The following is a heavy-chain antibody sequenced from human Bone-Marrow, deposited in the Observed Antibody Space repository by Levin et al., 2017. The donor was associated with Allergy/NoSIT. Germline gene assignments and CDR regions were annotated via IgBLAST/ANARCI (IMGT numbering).Heavy chain of an antibody. CDR3: ARGHDSSGLDYLEY. J-gene: IGHJ4*02. Sequence: SCAASGFTFSDYYMCWIRQTPGKGLEWVSYISSSGSTIFYADSVEGRFTISRDNAKNSLYLQMNSLRAEDTAVYYCARGHDSSGLDYLEYWGQGTLVTVSS. D-gene: IGHD3-22*01. CDR2: ISSSGSTI. V-gene: IGHV3-11*01. CDR1: GFTFSDYY.